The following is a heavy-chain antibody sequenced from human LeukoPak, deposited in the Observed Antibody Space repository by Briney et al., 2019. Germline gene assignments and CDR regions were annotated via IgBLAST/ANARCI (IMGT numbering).Heavy chain of an antibody. CDR1: GFXFSSYA. J-gene: IGHJ5*02. CDR2: ISGSGGST. V-gene: IGHV3-23*01. Sequence: GGSLRLSCAASGFXFSSYAMSWVRQAPGKGLEWVSAISGSGGSTYYADSGKGRFTISRDNSKNTLYLQMNSLRAEDTAVYYCAKGWGVWFGETWGQGILVTVSS. CDR3: AKGWGVWFGET. D-gene: IGHD3-10*01.